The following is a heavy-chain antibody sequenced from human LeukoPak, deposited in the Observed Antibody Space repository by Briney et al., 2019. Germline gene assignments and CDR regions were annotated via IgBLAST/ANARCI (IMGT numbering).Heavy chain of an antibody. Sequence: PSETLSLTCTVSGGSISSYYWSWIRQPPGKGLEWIGYIYYSGSTNYNPSLKSRLTISVDTSKNQFSLKVNSVTAADTAVYYCARAPGNDYYPYYYMDVWGKGTTVTVSS. J-gene: IGHJ6*03. CDR1: GGSISSYY. D-gene: IGHD4/OR15-4a*01. CDR2: IYYSGST. V-gene: IGHV4-59*01. CDR3: ARAPGNDYYPYYYMDV.